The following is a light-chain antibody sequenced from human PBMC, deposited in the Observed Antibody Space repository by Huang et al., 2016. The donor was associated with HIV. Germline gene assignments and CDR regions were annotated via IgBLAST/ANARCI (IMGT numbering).Light chain of an antibody. CDR2: RAA. CDR1: QNVTDS. J-gene: IGKJ4*01. V-gene: IGKV3-11*01. CDR3: QERIHWPRLT. Sequence: IVLTQSPATLSLSPGERATLSCRASQNVTDSLAWFRQKPGQAPSLLMYRAANRATGTPARVSGSGSGTDFTLTISSLEPEDFAIYYCQERIHWPRLTFGGGTKVEIK.